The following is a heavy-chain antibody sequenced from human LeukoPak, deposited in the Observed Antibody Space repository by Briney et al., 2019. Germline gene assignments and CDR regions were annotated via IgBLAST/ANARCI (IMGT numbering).Heavy chain of an antibody. CDR3: ARGGYYYGSGSYYNDY. Sequence: GGSLRLSCAASGFTFDDYAMHWVRQAPGKGLEWVSGISWISGSIGYTDSVKGRFTISRDNAKNSLYLQMNSLRAEDTAVYYCARGGYYYGSGSYYNDYWGQGTLVTVSS. CDR1: GFTFDDYA. CDR2: ISWISGSI. D-gene: IGHD3-10*01. V-gene: IGHV3-9*01. J-gene: IGHJ4*02.